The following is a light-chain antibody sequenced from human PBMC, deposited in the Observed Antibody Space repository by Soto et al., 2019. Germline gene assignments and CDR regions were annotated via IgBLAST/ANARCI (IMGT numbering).Light chain of an antibody. CDR3: QQYNNWPPIT. CDR2: GAS. Sequence: EIVMTQSPPTLSVSPGDGATLACRASQSLRSNLAWYQHKPGQAPRLLIYGASTRATGIPARFSGSGSGTDFTLTISGLQSEDSAVYYCQQYNNWPPITFGQGTRLEIK. J-gene: IGKJ5*01. CDR1: QSLRSN. V-gene: IGKV3-15*01.